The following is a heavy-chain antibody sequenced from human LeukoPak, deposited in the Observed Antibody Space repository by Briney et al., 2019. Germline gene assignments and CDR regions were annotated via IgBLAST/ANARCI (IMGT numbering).Heavy chain of an antibody. D-gene: IGHD6-19*01. J-gene: IGHJ4*02. Sequence: PGGSLRLSCAASGFTFSSYAMSWVRQAPGKGLEWVSAISGSGGSTYYADSVKGRFTISRDDSKNTLYLQMNSLRAEDTAVYYCAKDSVAGNEFDYWGQGTLVTVSS. CDR1: GFTFSSYA. CDR3: AKDSVAGNEFDY. V-gene: IGHV3-23*01. CDR2: ISGSGGST.